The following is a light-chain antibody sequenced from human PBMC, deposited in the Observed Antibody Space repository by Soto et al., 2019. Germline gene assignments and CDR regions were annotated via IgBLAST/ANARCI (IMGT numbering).Light chain of an antibody. Sequence: QSVLTQPPSASGTPGQRVTISCSGSSSNIGSNTVNWYQQLPGTAPKLLIYSNNQRPSGVPDRFSGSRYGTSASLAISGLESEDEADYYCAAWDDSLSYVFGTGTKLTVL. CDR2: SNN. CDR1: SSNIGSNT. J-gene: IGLJ1*01. V-gene: IGLV1-44*01. CDR3: AAWDDSLSYV.